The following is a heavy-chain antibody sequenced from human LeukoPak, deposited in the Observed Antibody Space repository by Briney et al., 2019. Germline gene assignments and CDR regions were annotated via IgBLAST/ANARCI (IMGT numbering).Heavy chain of an antibody. CDR3: ARDTPVPTLIPGL. CDR2: IGAISTML. D-gene: IGHD2-21*01. V-gene: IGHV3-48*02. Sequence: GGSLRLSCVGSGFRLIDYNMNWVRQSPGKGLEWLGCIGAISTMLHYADSVKGRFTISRDDAKNSLYLQMNSMRHDDTAVYYCARDTPVPTLIPGLWGQGTLVAVSS. CDR1: GFRLIDYN. J-gene: IGHJ4*02.